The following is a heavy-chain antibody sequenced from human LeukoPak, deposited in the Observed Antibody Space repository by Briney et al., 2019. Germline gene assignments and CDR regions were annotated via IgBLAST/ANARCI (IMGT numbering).Heavy chain of an antibody. Sequence: SETLSLTCTVSGGSISSSSYYWGWIRQPPGKGLAWIGSIYYSGGTYYNPSLKSRVTISVDTSKNQFSLRLSSVTAADTAVYYCARQGTAYNWNDRPIDYWGQGTLVTVSS. V-gene: IGHV4-39*01. J-gene: IGHJ4*02. D-gene: IGHD1-1*01. CDR3: ARQGTAYNWNDRPIDY. CDR2: IYYSGGT. CDR1: GGSISSSSYY.